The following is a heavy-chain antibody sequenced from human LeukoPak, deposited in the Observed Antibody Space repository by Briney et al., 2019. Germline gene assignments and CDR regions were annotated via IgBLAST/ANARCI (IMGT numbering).Heavy chain of an antibody. J-gene: IGHJ4*02. Sequence: SETLSLTCAVYGGPFSGYYWSWIRQPPGKGLEWIGEINHSGSTIYNPSLKSRITISVDTSKNQFSLKPRSVTAADTAVYYCARVLPGDYVWYFDYWGQGILVTVSS. CDR1: GGPFSGYY. CDR3: ARVLPGDYVWYFDY. CDR2: INHSGST. D-gene: IGHD3-16*01. V-gene: IGHV4-34*01.